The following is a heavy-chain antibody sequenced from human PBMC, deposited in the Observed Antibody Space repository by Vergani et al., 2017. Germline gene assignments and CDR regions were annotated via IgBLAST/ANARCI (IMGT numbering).Heavy chain of an antibody. J-gene: IGHJ3*02. CDR2: IIPIFGTA. V-gene: IGHV1-69*01. CDR1: GGTFSSYA. CDR3: AREFLTSDYYDSANAFDI. D-gene: IGHD3-22*01. Sequence: QVQLVQSGAEVKKPGSSVKVSCKASGGTFSSYAISWVRQAPGQGLEWMGGIIPIFGTANYAQKFQGSVTLTADESTSTAYMELSSLRSEDTAVYYCAREFLTSDYYDSANAFDIWGQGTMVTVSS.